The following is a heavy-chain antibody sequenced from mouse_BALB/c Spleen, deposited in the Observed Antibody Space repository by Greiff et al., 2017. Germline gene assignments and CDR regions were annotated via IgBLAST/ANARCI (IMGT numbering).Heavy chain of an antibody. J-gene: IGHJ3*01. CDR3: ARSEFAY. CDR1: GFSLTSYG. V-gene: IGHV2-9*02. CDR2: IWAGGST. Sequence: VKLQESGPGLVAPSQSLSITCTVSGFSLTSYGVHWVRQPPGKGLEWLGVIWAGGSTNYNSALMFRLSISKDNSKSQVFLKMNSLQTDDTAMYYCARSEFAYWGQGTLVTVSA.